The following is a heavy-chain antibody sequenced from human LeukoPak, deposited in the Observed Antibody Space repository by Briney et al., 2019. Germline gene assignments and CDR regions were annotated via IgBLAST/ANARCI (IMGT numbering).Heavy chain of an antibody. Sequence: SETLSLTCTVSGGSISSYYWSWIRQPAGKGLEWIGRIYTSGSTNYNPSLKSRVTMSVDTSKNQFSLKLSSVTAADTAVYYCAKSPSGWYTHRYYYYYYYMDVWGKGTTVTVSS. CDR1: GGSISSYY. V-gene: IGHV4-4*07. D-gene: IGHD6-19*01. J-gene: IGHJ6*03. CDR3: AKSPSGWYTHRYYYYYYYMDV. CDR2: IYTSGST.